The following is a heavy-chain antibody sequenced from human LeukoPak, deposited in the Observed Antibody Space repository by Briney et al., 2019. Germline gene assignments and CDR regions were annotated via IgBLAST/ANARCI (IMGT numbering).Heavy chain of an antibody. D-gene: IGHD4-17*01. CDR3: ATYRRRLSTVTTSELTIDY. V-gene: IGHV3-23*01. Sequence: PGGSLRLSCAASGFTFSSYAMSWVRQAPGKGLEWVSAISGSSGSTYYADSVRGRFTISRDNSKNTLYLQMNSLRAEDTAVYYCATYRRRLSTVTTSELTIDYWGQGTLVTVSS. CDR2: ISGSSGST. J-gene: IGHJ4*02. CDR1: GFTFSSYA.